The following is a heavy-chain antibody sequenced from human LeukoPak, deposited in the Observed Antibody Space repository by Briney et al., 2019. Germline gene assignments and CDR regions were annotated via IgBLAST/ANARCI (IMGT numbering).Heavy chain of an antibody. CDR3: ARDGMAVAVGYFDL. Sequence: KASRTLSLTCAISGDSVSSNSATWNWIRQSPSRGLEWLGRTYYRSKWYNDYAASVKSRITIKPDTSKNQFSLQLNSVTPEDTAVYYCARDGMAVAVGYFDLWGRGTLVTVSS. J-gene: IGHJ2*01. CDR1: GDSVSSNSAT. CDR2: TYYRSKWYN. D-gene: IGHD6-19*01. V-gene: IGHV6-1*01.